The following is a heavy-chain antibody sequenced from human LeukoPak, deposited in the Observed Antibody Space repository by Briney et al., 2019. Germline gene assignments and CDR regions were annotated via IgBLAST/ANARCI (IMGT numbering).Heavy chain of an antibody. Sequence: AGGSLRLSCAASGFTFSSYWMSWVRQAPGKGLEWVANIKQDGSEKYYVDSVKGRFTISRDNAKNSLYLQMNSLRAEDTAVYYCAKPARTDYADYWGQGTLVTVSS. D-gene: IGHD1-14*01. CDR1: GFTFSSYW. CDR2: IKQDGSEK. J-gene: IGHJ4*02. V-gene: IGHV3-7*01. CDR3: AKPARTDYADY.